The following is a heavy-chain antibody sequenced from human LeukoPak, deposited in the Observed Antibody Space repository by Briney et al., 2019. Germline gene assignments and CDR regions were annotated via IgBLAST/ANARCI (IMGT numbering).Heavy chain of an antibody. V-gene: IGHV1-8*01. J-gene: IGHJ6*02. CDR1: GYTFTSYD. CDR3: ARDGIAAAGTYYYYYGMDV. Sequence: ASVKVSCKASGYTFTSYDINWVRQATGQGLEWMGWMNPNSGNTGYAQKFQGRVTMTRNTSISTAYMELSSLRPEDTAVYYCARDGIAAAGTYYYYYGMDVWGQGTTVTVSS. D-gene: IGHD6-13*01. CDR2: MNPNSGNT.